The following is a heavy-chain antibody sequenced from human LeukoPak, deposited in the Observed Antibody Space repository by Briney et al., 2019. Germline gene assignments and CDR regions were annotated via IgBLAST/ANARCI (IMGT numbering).Heavy chain of an antibody. CDR3: ARVDCSSTSCYKYYYYGMDV. V-gene: IGHV3-23*01. D-gene: IGHD2-2*01. CDR2: ISGSGGST. Sequence: GGSLRLSCAASGFTFSSYAMSWVRQAPGKGLEWVSAISGSGGSTYYADSVKGRFTISRDNSKNTLYLQMNSLRAEDTAVYYCARVDCSSTSCYKYYYYGMDVWGQGTTVTVSS. J-gene: IGHJ6*02. CDR1: GFTFSSYA.